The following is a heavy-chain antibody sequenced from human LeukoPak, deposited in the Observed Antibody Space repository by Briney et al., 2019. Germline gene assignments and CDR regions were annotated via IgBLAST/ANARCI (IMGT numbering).Heavy chain of an antibody. CDR3: ARSQGPDYYDSSGYDY. D-gene: IGHD3-22*01. J-gene: IGHJ4*02. V-gene: IGHV3-21*01. CDR2: ISSSSSYI. Sequence: PGGSLRLSCAASGFTFSSYSMNWVRQAPGKGLEWVSSISSSSSYIYYADSVKGRFTISRDNAKNSLYLQMNSLRAEDTAVYYCARSQGPDYYDSSGYDYWGQGTLVTVSS. CDR1: GFTFSSYS.